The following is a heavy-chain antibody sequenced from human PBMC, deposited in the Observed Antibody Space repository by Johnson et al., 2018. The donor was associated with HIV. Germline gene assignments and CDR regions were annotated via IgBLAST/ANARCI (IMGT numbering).Heavy chain of an antibody. CDR3: AGGGQLLLWDAFDI. V-gene: IGHV3-30*04. J-gene: IGHJ3*02. D-gene: IGHD2-2*01. CDR1: GFTFSSYA. Sequence: QVQLVESGGGVVQPGRSLRLSCAASGFTFSSYAMHWVRQAPGKGLEWVAVISYDGSNKYYADSVKGRFTITRDNSKNTTYLQMNSLRAEYTAVYYCAGGGQLLLWDAFDIWGQGTMVTVSS. CDR2: ISYDGSNK.